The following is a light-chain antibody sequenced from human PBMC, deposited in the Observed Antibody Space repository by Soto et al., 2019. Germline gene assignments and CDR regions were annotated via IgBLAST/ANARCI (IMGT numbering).Light chain of an antibody. CDR2: DVS. J-gene: IGLJ2*01. V-gene: IGLV2-14*01. CDR3: SSYTSSITLV. CDR1: SSDVGAYSY. Sequence: QSVLTQPASVSGSPGQSITISCTGTSSDVGAYSYVSWYQQHPGKAPKLIIYDVSNRPSGVSNRFSGSKSGNTASLTISGLQAEDEADYYCSSYTSSITLVFGGGTKSPS.